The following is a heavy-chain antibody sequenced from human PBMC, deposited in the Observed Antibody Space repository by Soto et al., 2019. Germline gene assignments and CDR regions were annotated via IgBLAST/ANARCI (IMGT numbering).Heavy chain of an antibody. J-gene: IGHJ5*02. Sequence: GGSLRLSCAASGFTFSSYSMNWVRQAPGKGLEWVSYISSSSSTIYYADSVKGRFTISRDNAKNSLYLQMNSLRDEDTAVYYCPRGQSIAARPIWFDPWGQGTLVTVYS. V-gene: IGHV3-48*02. CDR3: PRGQSIAARPIWFDP. CDR2: ISSSSSTI. D-gene: IGHD6-6*01. CDR1: GFTFSSYS.